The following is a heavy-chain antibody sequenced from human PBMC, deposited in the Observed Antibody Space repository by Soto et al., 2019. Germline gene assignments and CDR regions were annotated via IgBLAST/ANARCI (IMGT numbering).Heavy chain of an antibody. Sequence: PSETLSLTCTVSGGSISSSSYYWGRIRQPPGKGLEWIGSIYYSGSTYYHPSLKSRVTISVDTSKKQISMKMSHVTAADTAVYYCARHGSGDSSAPSLWDFDYWGQGTLVTVSS. J-gene: IGHJ4*02. CDR3: ARHGSGDSSAPSLWDFDY. D-gene: IGHD3-22*01. V-gene: IGHV4-39*01. CDR2: IYYSGST. CDR1: GGSISSSSYY.